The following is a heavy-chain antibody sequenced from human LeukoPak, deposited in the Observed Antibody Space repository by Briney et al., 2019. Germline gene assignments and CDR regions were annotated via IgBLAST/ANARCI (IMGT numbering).Heavy chain of an antibody. CDR3: AKDSCSSTSCYPEYFQH. CDR2: ISGSGGST. V-gene: IGHV3-23*01. J-gene: IGHJ1*01. D-gene: IGHD2-2*01. CDR1: GFTFSSYA. Sequence: GGSLRLSCAASGFTFSSYAMSWVRQAPGKGLEWVSAISGSGGSTYYADSVKGRFTISRDNSKNTLYLQMNSLRAEDTAVYYCAKDSCSSTSCYPEYFQHWGQGTLVTVSS.